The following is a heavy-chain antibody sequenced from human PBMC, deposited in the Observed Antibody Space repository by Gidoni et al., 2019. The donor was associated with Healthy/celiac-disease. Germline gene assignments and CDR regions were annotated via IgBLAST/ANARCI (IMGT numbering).Heavy chain of an antibody. Sequence: QVQLVQSGADVKKPGSSVQVSCKASGGTFRSYAISWVRQAPGQGLEWMGGIIPIFGTANYAQKFQGRVTITADKSTSTAYMELSSLRSEDTAVYYCARPPSGYGSGSYFDYWGQGTLVTVSS. D-gene: IGHD3-10*01. CDR1: GGTFRSYA. J-gene: IGHJ4*02. CDR3: ARPPSGYGSGSYFDY. CDR2: IIPIFGTA. V-gene: IGHV1-69*06.